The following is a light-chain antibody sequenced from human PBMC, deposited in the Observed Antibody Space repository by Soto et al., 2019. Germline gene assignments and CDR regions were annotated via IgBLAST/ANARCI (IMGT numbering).Light chain of an antibody. CDR3: QTWGTGIQGV. CDR2: LNSDGSH. CDR1: SGHSSYA. Sequence: QPVLTQSPSASASLGASVKLTCTPSSGHSSYAIAWHQQQPEKGPRYLMKLNSDGSHSKGDGIPDRFSGSSSGAERYLTISTLRSEDEADYYCQTWGTGIQGVFGGGTKVTVL. V-gene: IGLV4-69*01. J-gene: IGLJ3*02.